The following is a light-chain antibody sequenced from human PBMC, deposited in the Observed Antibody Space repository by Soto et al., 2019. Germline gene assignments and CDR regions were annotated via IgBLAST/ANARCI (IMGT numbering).Light chain of an antibody. CDR3: QYHGSSPIT. J-gene: IGKJ5*01. V-gene: IGKV3-20*01. Sequence: IVLTQSPATLSFSPCERATLSCSASQSVSNFLAWFQQKPGRAPRLLIFAASSRASGIPDRFSGSGSGTDFTLTISRLEPEDFALFYCQYHGSSPITFGQGTRLEIK. CDR1: QSVSNF. CDR2: AAS.